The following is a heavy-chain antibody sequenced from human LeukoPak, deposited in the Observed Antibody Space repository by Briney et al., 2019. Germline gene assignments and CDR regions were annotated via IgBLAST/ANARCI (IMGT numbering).Heavy chain of an antibody. Sequence: GGSLRLSCATSDFSFSSHWMHWVRQAPGTGLVCVSRIISDGRSISYADSVKGRFTISRDNVKSTRYLQMNSPRDVPTAVYYCARGHVAGSDRHWDYWGQGALFTVSS. CDR1: DFSFSSHW. J-gene: IGHJ4*02. CDR3: ARGHVAGSDRHWDY. D-gene: IGHD6-19*01. CDR2: IISDGRSI. V-gene: IGHV3-74*01.